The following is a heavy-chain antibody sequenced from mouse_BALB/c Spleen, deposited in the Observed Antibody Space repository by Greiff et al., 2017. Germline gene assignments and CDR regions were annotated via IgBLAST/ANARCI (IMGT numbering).Heavy chain of an antibody. CDR2: ILPGSGST. D-gene: IGHD2-4*01. V-gene: IGHV1-9*01. J-gene: IGHJ2*01. Sequence: QVQLQQSGAELMKPGASVKISCKATGYTFSSYWIEWVKQRPGHGLEWIGEILPGSGSTNYNEKFKGKATFTADTSSNTAYMQLSSLTSEDSAVYYCARSAYDYDVDYWGQGTTLTVSS. CDR3: ARSAYDYDVDY. CDR1: GYTFSSYW.